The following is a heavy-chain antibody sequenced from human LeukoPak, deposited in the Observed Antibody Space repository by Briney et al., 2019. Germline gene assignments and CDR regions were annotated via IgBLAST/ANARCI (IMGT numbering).Heavy chain of an antibody. D-gene: IGHD3-10*02. J-gene: IGHJ6*02. CDR2: ISDNGRST. Sequence: PGRSLRLSCAASGFTFSSYGMHWVRQAPGKGLEWVSTISDNGRSTHYADSVKDRFTISRDNSKNTLDLQVNSLKAEDTAIYYCTKDVRPGGGGMDVWGQGTTVTVSS. CDR1: GFTFSSYG. CDR3: TKDVRPGGGGMDV. V-gene: IGHV3-23*01.